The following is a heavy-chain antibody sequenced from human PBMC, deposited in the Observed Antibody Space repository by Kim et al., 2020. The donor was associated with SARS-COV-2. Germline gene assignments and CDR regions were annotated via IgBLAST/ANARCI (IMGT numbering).Heavy chain of an antibody. V-gene: IGHV4-59*08. CDR2: IYYSGST. D-gene: IGHD6-13*01. Sequence: SETLSLTCIVSGGSISSYYWSWIRQPPGKGLEWIGYIYYSGSTSYNPSLKSRVTISVDTSKNQISLKLSSVTAADTAVYYCARRFRTAAGTSGAYDRWGQGTLVTVSS. J-gene: IGHJ4*02. CDR3: ARRFRTAAGTSGAYDR. CDR1: GGSISSYY.